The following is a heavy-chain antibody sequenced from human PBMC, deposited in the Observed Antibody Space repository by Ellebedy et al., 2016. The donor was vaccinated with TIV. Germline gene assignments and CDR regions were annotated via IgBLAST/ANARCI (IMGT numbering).Heavy chain of an antibody. CDR3: ARLAYSGYD. CDR1: GGSISSSSYY. J-gene: IGHJ4*02. Sequence: GSLRLXCTVSGGSISSSSYYWGWIRQPPGKGLEWIGSIYYSGSTYYNPSLKSRVTISVDTSKNQFSLKLSSVTAADTAVYYCARLAYSGYDWGQGTLVTVSS. V-gene: IGHV4-39*01. D-gene: IGHD5-12*01. CDR2: IYYSGST.